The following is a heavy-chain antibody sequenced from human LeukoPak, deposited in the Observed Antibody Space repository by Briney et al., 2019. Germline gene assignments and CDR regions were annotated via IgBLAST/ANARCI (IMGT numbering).Heavy chain of an antibody. CDR2: IYTSGST. D-gene: IGHD5-24*01. CDR3: ARVESNYLDY. V-gene: IGHV4-4*07. CDR1: GGSISSYY. J-gene: IGHJ4*02. Sequence: SETLSLTCTVSGGSISSYYWSWLRQPAGKGLEWIGRIYTSGSTNYNPTLKRRGTMSVDTSKNQFSLKLCSVSVANTPVYYCARVESNYLDYSGQGTLVTVSS.